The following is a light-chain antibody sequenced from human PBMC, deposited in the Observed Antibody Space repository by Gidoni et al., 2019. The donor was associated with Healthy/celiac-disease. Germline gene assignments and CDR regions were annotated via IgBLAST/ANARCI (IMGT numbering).Light chain of an antibody. V-gene: IGKV1-8*01. CDR1: QGISSY. J-gene: IGKJ1*01. Sequence: AIRITQSPSSLSASTGDRVTMTCRARQGISSYLAWSQQKPGKAPKLLIYAASTVQRGVPSRFSGSGLGTDFTLTTSCLQPEDFATYYCQQYDSYPQTFGQGTKVEIK. CDR3: QQYDSYPQT. CDR2: AAS.